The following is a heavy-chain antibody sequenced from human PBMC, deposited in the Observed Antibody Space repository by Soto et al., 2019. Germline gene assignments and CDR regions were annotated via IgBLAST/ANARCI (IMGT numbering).Heavy chain of an antibody. V-gene: IGHV3-23*01. CDR3: AKGGVNYCSGVSCYNNWFDP. CDR2: VSRSGDNT. Sequence: GGSLRLSCAASGFTFSSYAMSWVRQAPGKGLEWVSVVSRSGDNTYYADSVKGRFTISRDNSKNTLYLQMNNLRAEDTAVYYCAKGGVNYCSGVSCYNNWFDPWGQGTLVTVSS. J-gene: IGHJ5*02. D-gene: IGHD2-15*01. CDR1: GFTFSSYA.